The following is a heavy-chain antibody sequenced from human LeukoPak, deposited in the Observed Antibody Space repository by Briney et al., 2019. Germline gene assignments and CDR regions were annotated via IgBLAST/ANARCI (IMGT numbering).Heavy chain of an antibody. CDR3: ARDRLRYYDFWSSYYDY. V-gene: IGHV3-7*01. D-gene: IGHD3-3*01. J-gene: IGHJ4*02. CDR1: GFTFSSYW. Sequence: GGSLRLSCAASGFTFSSYWMSWVRQAPGKGLEWVANIKQDGSEKYYVDSVKGRFTISRDNAKNSLYLQMNSLRAEDTAVYYCARDRLRYYDFWSSYYDYWGQGTLVTVSS. CDR2: IKQDGSEK.